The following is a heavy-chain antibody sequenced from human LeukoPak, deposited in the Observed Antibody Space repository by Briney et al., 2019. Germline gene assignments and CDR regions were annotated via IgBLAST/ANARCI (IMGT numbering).Heavy chain of an antibody. Sequence: SETLSLTCTVSGGSISSYYWGWIRQPPGKGLEWIGSIYYSGSTYNNPSLKSRVTISVDTSKNQVSLKLSSVTAADTAVYYCARLHSSRYDYWGQGTLVTVSS. CDR3: ARLHSSRYDY. CDR1: GGSISSYY. V-gene: IGHV4-39*01. CDR2: IYYSGST. J-gene: IGHJ4*02. D-gene: IGHD2-2*01.